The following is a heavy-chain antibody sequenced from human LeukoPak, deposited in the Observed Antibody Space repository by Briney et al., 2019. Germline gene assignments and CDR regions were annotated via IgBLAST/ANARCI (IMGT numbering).Heavy chain of an antibody. CDR2: INHSGST. V-gene: IGHV4-39*07. CDR3: ARVVGAISDY. CDR1: GGSISGSTYY. Sequence: SETLSLTCTVSGGSISGSTYYWGRIRQPPGKGLEWIGEINHSGSTNYNPSLKSRVTISVDTSKIEVSLKLSSVTAADTAVYYCARVVGAISDYWGQGTLVTVSS. J-gene: IGHJ4*02. D-gene: IGHD1-26*01.